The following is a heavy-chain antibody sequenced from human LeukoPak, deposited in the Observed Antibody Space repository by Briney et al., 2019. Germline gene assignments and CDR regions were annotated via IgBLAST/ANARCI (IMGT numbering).Heavy chain of an antibody. CDR3: ATSPIQYYYILTGYY. J-gene: IGHJ4*02. V-gene: IGHV1-24*01. CDR1: GYTLTELS. Sequence: ASVKVSYKVSGYTLTELSMHWVRQAPGKGLEWMGGFDPEDGETIYAQKFQGRVTMTEDTSTDTAYMELSSLRSEDTAVYYCATSPIQYYYILTGYYWGQGTLVTVSS. D-gene: IGHD3-9*01. CDR2: FDPEDGET.